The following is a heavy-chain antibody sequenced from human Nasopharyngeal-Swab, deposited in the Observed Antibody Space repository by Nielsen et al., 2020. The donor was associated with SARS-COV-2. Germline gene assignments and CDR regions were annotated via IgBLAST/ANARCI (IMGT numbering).Heavy chain of an antibody. CDR1: GFTFNRFW. V-gene: IGHV3-74*01. CDR2: SNSDGSDT. D-gene: IGHD1-26*01. CDR3: AREWERPYYFDY. J-gene: IGHJ4*02. Sequence: GESLKISCVASGFTFNRFWLHWVRQVPGKGLQWVSRSNSDGSDTRYAESVKGRFTASRDTAKSTLYLQLNSVRAEDTGVYFCAREWERPYYFDYWGQGVLVTVSS.